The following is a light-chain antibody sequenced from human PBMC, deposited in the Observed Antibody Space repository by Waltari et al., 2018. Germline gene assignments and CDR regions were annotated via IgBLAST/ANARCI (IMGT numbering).Light chain of an antibody. CDR2: GAS. J-gene: IGKJ2*01. V-gene: IGKV1-17*01. CDR3: LQYNSYPYT. CDR1: RGIRND. Sequence: DLHMTQSPSSLSASIGDRVTMTCRASRGIRNDVGWYQQKPGKAPKRLIFGASTLESGVPSRFTGRGTGTEFTLTISRLQPEDFASYFCLQYNSYPYTFGRGTKLEIK.